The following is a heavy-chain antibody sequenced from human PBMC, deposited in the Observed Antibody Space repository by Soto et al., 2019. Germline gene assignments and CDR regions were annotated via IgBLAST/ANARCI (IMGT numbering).Heavy chain of an antibody. CDR3: ARAERPYGDYDNYYYAMDV. D-gene: IGHD4-17*01. Sequence: GASVKVSCKASGYTSTNYYMHWVRQAPGQGLEWMGMINPSCDSYTQKFRGRITMTRDTSTSTVYLDLSSLRSEDTAVYYCARAERPYGDYDNYYYAMDVWDQGTSVPVSS. V-gene: IGHV1-46*01. J-gene: IGHJ6*02. CDR2: INPSCD. CDR1: GYTSTNYY.